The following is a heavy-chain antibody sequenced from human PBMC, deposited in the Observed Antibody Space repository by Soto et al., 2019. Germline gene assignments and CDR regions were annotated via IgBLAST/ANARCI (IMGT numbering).Heavy chain of an antibody. D-gene: IGHD3-22*01. J-gene: IGHJ4*02. CDR3: AKDRRRRDYYDSSGYSNY. CDR1: GFTFSSYA. CDR2: ISGSGGST. V-gene: IGHV3-23*01. Sequence: PGGSLRLSCAASGFTFSSYAMSWVRQAPGKGLEWVSAISGSGGSTYYADSVKGRFTISRDNSKNTLYLQMNSLRAGDTAVYYCAKDRRRRDYYDSSGYSNYWGQGTLVTVSS.